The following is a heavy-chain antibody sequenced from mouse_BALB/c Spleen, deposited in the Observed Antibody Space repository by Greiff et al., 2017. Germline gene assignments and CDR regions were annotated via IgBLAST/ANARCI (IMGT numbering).Heavy chain of an antibody. J-gene: IGHJ2*01. V-gene: IGHV1-80*01. CDR2: IYPGDGDT. D-gene: IGHD1-1*01. Sequence: QVQLQQSGAELVRPGSSVKISCKASGYAFSSYWMNWVKQRPGQGLEWIGQIYPGDGDTNYNGKFKGKATLTADKSSSTAYMQLSSLTSEDSAVYFCARVYYGSRYYFDYWGQGTTLTVSS. CDR3: ARVYYGSRYYFDY. CDR1: GYAFSSYW.